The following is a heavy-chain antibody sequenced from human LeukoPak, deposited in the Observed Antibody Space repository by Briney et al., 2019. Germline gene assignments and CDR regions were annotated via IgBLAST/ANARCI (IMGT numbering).Heavy chain of an antibody. D-gene: IGHD3-16*02. CDR2: ISGSGGST. CDR3: AKVGDYVWGSYRSFDY. Sequence: GGSLRLSCAASGFTFSSYGMSWVRQAPGKGLEWVSAISGSGGSTYYADSVKGRFTISRDNSKNTLYLQMNSLRAEDTAVYYCAKVGDYVWGSYRSFDYWGQGTLVTVSS. V-gene: IGHV3-23*01. J-gene: IGHJ4*02. CDR1: GFTFSSYG.